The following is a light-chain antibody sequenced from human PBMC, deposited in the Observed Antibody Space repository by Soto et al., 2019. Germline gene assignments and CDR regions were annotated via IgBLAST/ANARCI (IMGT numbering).Light chain of an antibody. J-gene: IGKJ1*01. CDR2: DAS. CDR3: QQYGDSLLT. Sequence: IVLTQSPATLSLSPGERATLSFMASQSVSSYLAWYQQKPGQAPRLLMYDASTRATGIPDRFSGSGSGTDFTLIISRLEPEDCAVYYCQQYGDSLLTFGQGAKV. CDR1: QSVSSY. V-gene: IGKV3-20*01.